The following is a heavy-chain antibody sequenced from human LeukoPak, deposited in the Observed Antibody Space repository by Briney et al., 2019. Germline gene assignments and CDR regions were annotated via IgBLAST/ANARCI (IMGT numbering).Heavy chain of an antibody. Sequence: PGGSLRLSCAASGFTFSGSAMHWVRQASAKGLEWVGRIRSKANTYATAYAATVKGTFTISRDDSKNTAYLQMNSLKTEDTAVYYCTRREPDYGDYGTPFDYWGQGTLVTVSS. CDR2: IRSKANTYAT. V-gene: IGHV3-73*01. J-gene: IGHJ4*02. CDR3: TRREPDYGDYGTPFDY. D-gene: IGHD4-17*01. CDR1: GFTFSGSA.